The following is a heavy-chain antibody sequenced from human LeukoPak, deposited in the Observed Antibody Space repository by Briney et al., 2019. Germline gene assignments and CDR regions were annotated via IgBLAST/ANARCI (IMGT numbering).Heavy chain of an antibody. D-gene: IGHD3-10*01. V-gene: IGHV3-53*01. CDR2: LYSGGST. J-gene: IGHJ2*01. CDR1: GFSVSSKY. CDR3: ARVGDHYHWSLDV. Sequence: GGSLRLSCEVSGFSVSSKYMNWVRQAPGKGLEWVSILYSGGSTYYADSVKGRFTVSRDSPKTTLYLHMNSLRVEDAAVYYCARVGDHYHWSLDVWGRGTLVTVSS.